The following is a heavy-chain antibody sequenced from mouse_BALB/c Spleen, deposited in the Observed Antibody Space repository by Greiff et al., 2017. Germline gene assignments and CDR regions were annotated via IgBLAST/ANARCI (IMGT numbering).Heavy chain of an antibody. CDR1: GFAFSSYD. J-gene: IGHJ4*01. CDR2: ISSGGGST. V-gene: IGHV5-12-1*01. CDR3: ARPLRRYYAMDY. Sequence: EVKLVESGGGLVKPGGSLKLSCAASGFAFSSYDMSWVRQTPEKRLEWVAYISSGGGSTYYPDTVKGRFTISRDNAKNTLYLQMSSLKSEDTAMYYCARPLRRYYAMDYWGQGTSVTVSS. D-gene: IGHD1-2*01.